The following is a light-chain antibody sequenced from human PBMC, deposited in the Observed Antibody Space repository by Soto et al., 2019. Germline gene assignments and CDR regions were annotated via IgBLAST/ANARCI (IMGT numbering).Light chain of an antibody. CDR3: QQCNNWPPIT. CDR2: GAS. V-gene: IGKV3D-15*01. Sequence: TRSLSRGSGDPKCCGIRQSVNHYLAWYQQKPGQSPRLLIYGASTRATGIPARFSGSGSGTEFTLTIRSLQSEDFAVYYCQQCNNWPPITFGQGTRVEIK. J-gene: IGKJ5*01. CDR1: QSVNHY.